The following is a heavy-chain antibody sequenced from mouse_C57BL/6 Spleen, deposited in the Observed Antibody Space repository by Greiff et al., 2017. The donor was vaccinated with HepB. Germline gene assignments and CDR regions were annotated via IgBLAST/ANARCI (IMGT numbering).Heavy chain of an antibody. J-gene: IGHJ3*01. Sequence: VKLMESGAELVKPGASVKMSCKASGYTFTSYWITWVKQRPGQGLEWIGDIYPGSGSTNYNEKFKSKATLTVDTSSSTAYMQLSSLTAEDSAVYYCARYYDGSSPFAYWGQGTLVTVSA. D-gene: IGHD1-1*01. V-gene: IGHV1-55*01. CDR2: IYPGSGST. CDR1: GYTFTSYW. CDR3: ARYYDGSSPFAY.